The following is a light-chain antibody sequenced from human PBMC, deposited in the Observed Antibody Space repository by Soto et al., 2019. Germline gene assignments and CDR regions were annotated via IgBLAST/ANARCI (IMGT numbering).Light chain of an antibody. J-gene: IGKJ2*01. CDR1: QNINNW. CDR2: AAS. Sequence: DIQMTQSPSTLSASVGDGVTITCRASQNINNWLAWYQQKPGKAPNLLIYAASSLQSGVPPRFSGSGSGTQFTLTITSLQPEDFATYYYQQYNVHSTFGQGTKLESK. V-gene: IGKV1-5*01. CDR3: QQYNVHST.